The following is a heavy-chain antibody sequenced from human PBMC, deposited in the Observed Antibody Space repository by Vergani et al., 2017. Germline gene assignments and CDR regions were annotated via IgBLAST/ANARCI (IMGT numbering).Heavy chain of an antibody. J-gene: IGHJ5*02. CDR1: GGSFSGYY. D-gene: IGHD3-10*01. Sequence: QVQLQQWGAGLLKPSETLSLTCAVYGGSFSGYYWSWIRQPPGKGLEWIGEINHSGSTNYNPSLKSRVTISVDTSKNQFSLKLSSVTAADTAMYYCARGGRMVRGVINWFDPWGQGTLVTVSS. V-gene: IGHV4-34*01. CDR2: INHSGST. CDR3: ARGGRMVRGVINWFDP.